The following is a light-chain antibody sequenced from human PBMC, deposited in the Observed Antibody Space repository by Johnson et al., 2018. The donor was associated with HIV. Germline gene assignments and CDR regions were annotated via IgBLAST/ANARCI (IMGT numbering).Light chain of an antibody. CDR2: ENN. CDR3: GTWDSSLYVFV. V-gene: IGLV1-51*02. J-gene: IGLJ1*01. CDR1: RSNIGNNY. Sequence: QSVLTQPPSVSAAPGQKVTISCSGSRSNIGNNYVSWYQQLPGTAPKLLIYENNKRPSGIPDRFSGSKSATSATLAITGLQTGDEADYYCGTWDSSLYVFVFGSGTKVTVL.